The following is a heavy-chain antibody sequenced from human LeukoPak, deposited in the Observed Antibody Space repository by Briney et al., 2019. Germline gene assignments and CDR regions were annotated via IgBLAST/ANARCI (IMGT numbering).Heavy chain of an antibody. J-gene: IGHJ3*02. V-gene: IGHV3-48*03. D-gene: IGHD5-12*01. CDR3: ARDRNRGYSGYDPEDAFDI. Sequence: GGSLRLSCAASGFTFSSYEMNWVRQAPGKGLEWVSYISSSGSTIYYADSVKGRFTISRDNAKNSLYLQMNSLRAEDTAVYYCARDRNRGYSGYDPEDAFDIWGQGTMVTVSS. CDR2: ISSSGSTI. CDR1: GFTFSSYE.